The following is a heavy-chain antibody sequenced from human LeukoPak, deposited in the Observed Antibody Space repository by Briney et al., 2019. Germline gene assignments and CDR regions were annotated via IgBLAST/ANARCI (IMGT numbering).Heavy chain of an antibody. Sequence: SETLSLTCTVSSGSISSSSYYWGWIRQPPGKGLEWIGSIYYSGSTYYNPSLKSRVTISVDTSKNQFSLKLSSVTAADTAVYYCARQGTFYYDSSGYVNFDYWGQGTLVTVSS. CDR1: SGSISSSSYY. CDR2: IYYSGST. V-gene: IGHV4-39*01. CDR3: ARQGTFYYDSSGYVNFDY. J-gene: IGHJ4*02. D-gene: IGHD3-22*01.